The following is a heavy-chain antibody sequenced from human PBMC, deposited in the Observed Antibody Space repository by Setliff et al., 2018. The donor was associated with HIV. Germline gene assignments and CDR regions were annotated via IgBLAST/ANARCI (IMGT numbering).Heavy chain of an antibody. V-gene: IGHV4-34*01. CDR1: GQSISGYY. Sequence: SETLSLTCAVYGQSISGYYWSWIRQTPGKGLEWIGEINHTGMTNYNPSLKSRAIMSVDTSKSQFSLNLSSVTAADTAVYYCARWGDGYNSYDSWGQGTLVTVSS. D-gene: IGHD5-12*01. CDR3: ARWGDGYNSYDS. CDR2: INHTGMT. J-gene: IGHJ4*02.